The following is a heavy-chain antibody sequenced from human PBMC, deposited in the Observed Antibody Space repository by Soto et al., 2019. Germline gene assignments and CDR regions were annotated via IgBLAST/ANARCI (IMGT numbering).Heavy chain of an antibody. D-gene: IGHD1-1*01. CDR2: VKSDGSST. CDR3: ARDNWNSY. V-gene: IGHV3-74*01. Sequence: EVQLVESGGGLVQPGGSLRLSCAASGFTFSNYWMHWVRQGPGKGLVWVARVKSDGSSTSYADSVKGRFTISRDNAKNTLDLQMNSLRVEDTAVYYCARDNWNSYWGQGTLVTFSS. J-gene: IGHJ4*02. CDR1: GFTFSNYW.